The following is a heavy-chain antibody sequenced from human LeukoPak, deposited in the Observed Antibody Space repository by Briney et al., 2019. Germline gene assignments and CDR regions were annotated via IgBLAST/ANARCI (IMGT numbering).Heavy chain of an antibody. Sequence: GESLKISCKTSGYTSPRNWIAWMRQMPGTGLEEMEIIDVTDCDVRYNPSFQGHVTLLADKSTNTAYLQWNSLKTSDTAMYYCARFGAFPAFDYWGQGTLVTVSS. J-gene: IGHJ4*02. CDR2: IDVTDCDV. V-gene: IGHV5-51*01. CDR3: ARFGAFPAFDY. D-gene: IGHD3-3*02. CDR1: GYTSPRNW.